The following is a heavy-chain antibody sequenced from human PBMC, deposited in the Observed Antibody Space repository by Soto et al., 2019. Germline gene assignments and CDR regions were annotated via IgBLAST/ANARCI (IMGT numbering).Heavy chain of an antibody. Sequence: TLSLTCTVSGGSISGGAYYWSWIRQHPGKGLEWIGYIFYTGSTFYNPSLKSRVAISVDTSKNQFSLKLNSVTAADTGVYYCRREEWDFRGPNWFDPWGQGTQVTGSS. CDR1: GGSISGGAYY. CDR3: RREEWDFRGPNWFDP. V-gene: IGHV4-31*03. D-gene: IGHD1-26*01. CDR2: IFYTGST. J-gene: IGHJ5*02.